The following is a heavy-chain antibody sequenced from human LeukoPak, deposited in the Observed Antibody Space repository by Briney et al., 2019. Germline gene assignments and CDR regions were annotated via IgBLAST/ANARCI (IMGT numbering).Heavy chain of an antibody. Sequence: SETLSLTCAVSGGSISSGGYSWSWIRQPPGKGLEWIGYIYHSGSTYYNPSLKSRVTISVDRSKNQFSLKLSSVTAAGTAVYYCARTQTGDAFDIWGQGTMVTVSS. V-gene: IGHV4-30-2*01. CDR2: IYHSGST. J-gene: IGHJ3*02. CDR1: GGSISSGGYS. CDR3: ARTQTGDAFDI.